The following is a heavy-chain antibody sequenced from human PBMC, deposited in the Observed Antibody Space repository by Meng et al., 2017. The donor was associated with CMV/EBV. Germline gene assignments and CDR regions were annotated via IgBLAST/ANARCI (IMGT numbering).Heavy chain of an antibody. CDR3: ARDLRLTTSYFDRPWDYSFDY. Sequence: YARHWLRQAPGKGPEWVAVISSDGSNKYYPESVRGRFTISRDNSENTLYLHLDTLTAEDTAVYYCARDLRLTTSYFDRPWDYSFDYWGQGTLVTVSS. CDR2: ISSDGSNK. D-gene: IGHD3-22*01. V-gene: IGHV3-30-3*01. J-gene: IGHJ4*02. CDR1: YA.